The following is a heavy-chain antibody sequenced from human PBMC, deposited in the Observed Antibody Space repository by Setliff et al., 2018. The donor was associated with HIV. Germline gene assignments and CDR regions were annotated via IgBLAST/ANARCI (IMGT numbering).Heavy chain of an antibody. Sequence: PSETLSLTCTVSGDSITSNDDYWGWIRQPPGKGLQWIGIVHYNGRAYYDPSLKSRVSISVDSSQTHFSLRLRSVTASDSAVYYCARYRSKLDWFAPWGQGALGTV. CDR3: ARYRSKLDWFAP. J-gene: IGHJ5*02. CDR2: VHYNGRA. V-gene: IGHV4-39*02. D-gene: IGHD1-26*01. CDR1: GDSITSNDDY.